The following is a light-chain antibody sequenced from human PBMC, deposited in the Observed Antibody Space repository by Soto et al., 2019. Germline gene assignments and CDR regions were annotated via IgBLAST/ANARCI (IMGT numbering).Light chain of an antibody. Sequence: QSALTQPASVSGSPGQSITISCTGTSSDIGGYNYVSWFQQHPGKAPKLIIYDVNNRPSGVSNRFSGSKSGTTASLAISGLQAEDAAEYFCSSYAGTNTLVLFGGGTKLTVL. CDR2: DVN. CDR3: SSYAGTNTLVL. J-gene: IGLJ2*01. CDR1: SSDIGGYNY. V-gene: IGLV2-14*01.